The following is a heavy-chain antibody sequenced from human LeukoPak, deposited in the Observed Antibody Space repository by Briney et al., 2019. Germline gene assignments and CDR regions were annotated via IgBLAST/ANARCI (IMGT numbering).Heavy chain of an antibody. CDR2: INPSGGST. Sequence: ASVKVSCKASGYTFTSYYMHWERQAPGQGLEWMGIINPSGGSTSYAQKFQGRVTMTRDMSTSTVYMELSSLGSEDTAVYYCAREFSSSWNLSVGYYYYMDVWGKGTTVTVSS. J-gene: IGHJ6*03. CDR3: AREFSSSWNLSVGYYYYMDV. V-gene: IGHV1-46*01. CDR1: GYTFTSYY. D-gene: IGHD6-13*01.